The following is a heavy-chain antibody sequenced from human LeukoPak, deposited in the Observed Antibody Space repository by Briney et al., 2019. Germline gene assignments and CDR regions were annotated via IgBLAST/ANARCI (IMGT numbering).Heavy chain of an antibody. CDR2: ISSGGSHI. V-gene: IGHV3-48*02. Sequence: GESLRLSCAASGFTFRNYNMNWVRQAPGKGLEWVSYISSGGSHIDYADSVKGRFTISRDNTKNSLYLQMNGLGDEDTAVYYCAKVHGSGWYSDYWGQGTLVTVSS. CDR1: GFTFRNYN. CDR3: AKVHGSGWYSDY. J-gene: IGHJ4*02. D-gene: IGHD6-19*01.